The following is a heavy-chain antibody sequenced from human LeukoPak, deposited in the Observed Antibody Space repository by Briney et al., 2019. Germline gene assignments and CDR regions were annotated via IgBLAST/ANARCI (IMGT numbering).Heavy chain of an antibody. J-gene: IGHJ6*03. D-gene: IGHD2-15*01. CDR2: IYSGGST. V-gene: IGHV3-66*02. CDR3: ARSPRHDSGYYYYYMDV. Sequence: PGGSLRLSCTTSEFAVSNHYMTWVRQAPGKGLEWVSVIYSGGSTKYADSVKGRFTISRDNSKNTVYLQMNSLRAEDTAVYYCARSPRHDSGYYYYYMDVWGKGTTVTVSS. CDR1: EFAVSNHY.